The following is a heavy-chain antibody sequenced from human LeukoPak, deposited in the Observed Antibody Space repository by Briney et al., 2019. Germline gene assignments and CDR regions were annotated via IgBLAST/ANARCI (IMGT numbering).Heavy chain of an antibody. Sequence: ASVKVSCKASGDTFSSYAISWVRQAPGQGLEWMGGIIPIFGTANYAQKFQGRVTITADEFTSTAYMELSSLRSEDTAVYYCARDSSNWYRSPDYWGQGTLVTVSS. CDR1: GDTFSSYA. D-gene: IGHD6-13*01. CDR2: IIPIFGTA. V-gene: IGHV1-69*13. CDR3: ARDSSNWYRSPDY. J-gene: IGHJ4*02.